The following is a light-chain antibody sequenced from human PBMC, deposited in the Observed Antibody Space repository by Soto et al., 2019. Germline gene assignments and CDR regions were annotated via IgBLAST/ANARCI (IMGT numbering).Light chain of an antibody. CDR1: QSISNW. CDR3: QQVKSYPRT. CDR2: KAS. V-gene: IGKV1-5*03. Sequence: DIQMTQSPSTLSASVGDRVTLTCRASQSISNWLAWYQQKPGKAPKLLIYKASSLESGVPSRFSGSGSGTEFTLTISSLQPDDFATYYCQQVKSYPRTFGGGTKVDIK. J-gene: IGKJ4*01.